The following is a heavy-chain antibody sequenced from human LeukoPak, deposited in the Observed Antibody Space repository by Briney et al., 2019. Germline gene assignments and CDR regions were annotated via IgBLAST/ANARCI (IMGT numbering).Heavy chain of an antibody. Sequence: PGGSLRLSCAASGFTFSNYWMHWVRQAPGKGLVWVSRITSDGSSTNYADSVKGRFTISRDNAKNMLYLQMNSLSAEDTALYYCATERAGTSGYIVFDYWGRGTLVTVSS. CDR2: ITSDGSST. CDR3: ATERAGTSGYIVFDY. V-gene: IGHV3-74*01. CDR1: GFTFSNYW. D-gene: IGHD5-12*01. J-gene: IGHJ4*02.